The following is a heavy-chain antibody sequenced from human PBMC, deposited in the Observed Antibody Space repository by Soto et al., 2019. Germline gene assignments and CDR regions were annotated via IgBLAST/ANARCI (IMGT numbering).Heavy chain of an antibody. CDR2: IYWDDDK. V-gene: IGHV2-5*02. J-gene: IGHJ5*02. CDR3: AHRREQQLT. Sequence: QITLKESGPTLVKPTQTLTLTCTFSGFSLSTSGVGVSGIRQPPGKALEWLALIYWDDDKRYSPSLKSRLTTPKDTSKNQVVLTMIIMDPVDKATYYCAHRREQQLTWGQETLVTVSS. D-gene: IGHD6-13*01. CDR1: GFSLSTSGVG.